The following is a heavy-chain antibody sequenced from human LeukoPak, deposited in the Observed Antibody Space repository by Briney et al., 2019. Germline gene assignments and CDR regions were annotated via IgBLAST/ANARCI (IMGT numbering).Heavy chain of an antibody. J-gene: IGHJ4*02. CDR1: GVSISSYY. V-gene: IGHV4-59*08. CDR3: ARHSGGSYSYFDY. CDR2: ISYSGST. Sequence: SETLSLTCTVSGVSISSYYWSWIRQPPGKGLEWIGHISYSGSTNYNPSLKSRVTISVDTSKNQFSLKLTSVTAADTAVYYCARHSGGSYSYFDYWGQGTPVPVSS. D-gene: IGHD1-26*01.